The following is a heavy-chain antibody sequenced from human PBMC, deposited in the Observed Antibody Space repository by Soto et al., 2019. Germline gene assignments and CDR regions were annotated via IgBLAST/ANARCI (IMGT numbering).Heavy chain of an antibody. V-gene: IGHV1-46*01. CDR3: ARGVYGSGNYYTGPSAFDI. D-gene: IGHD3-10*01. CDR1: GHTFTGHH. Sequence: QVQLVQSGAEVKKPGASVTVSCKTSGHTFTGHHMHWVRQAPGQGLEWMGIINPSGGSTSYAQKFQGRVTMTRDTSTSTVYMELSSLRSEDTAFYFCARGVYGSGNYYTGPSAFDIWGQGTMVIVSS. J-gene: IGHJ3*02. CDR2: INPSGGST.